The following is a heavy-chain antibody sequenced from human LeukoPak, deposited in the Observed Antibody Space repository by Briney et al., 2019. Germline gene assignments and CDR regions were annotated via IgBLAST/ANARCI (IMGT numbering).Heavy chain of an antibody. D-gene: IGHD3-10*01. V-gene: IGHV3-23*01. CDR1: GVTFSSSA. CDR3: AKGYYGSGSYGWFDY. CDR2: ISGSGDRT. Sequence: GESLRLSCAASGVTFSSSAMSWVRQAPGKGLEWVSTISGSGDRTYYADSVRGRFTISRDNSKKTLFPHMNSLRAEDTAVYSCAKGYYGSGSYGWFDYWGQGTLVTVSS. J-gene: IGHJ4*02.